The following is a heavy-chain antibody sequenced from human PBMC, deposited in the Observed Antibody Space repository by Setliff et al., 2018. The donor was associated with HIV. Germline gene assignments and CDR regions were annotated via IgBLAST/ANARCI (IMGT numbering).Heavy chain of an antibody. CDR3: ARVKSGTLGGYVDY. CDR1: GGSISSSSYY. CDR2: IYYSGST. D-gene: IGHD3-16*01. V-gene: IGHV4-39*07. J-gene: IGHJ4*02. Sequence: SLTCTVSGGSISSSSYYWGRIRQPPGKGLEWIGSIYYSGSTYYNPSLKSRVTISVDTSKNQFSLRLSSVTAADTAVYFCARVKSGTLGGYVDYWGQGTLVTVSS.